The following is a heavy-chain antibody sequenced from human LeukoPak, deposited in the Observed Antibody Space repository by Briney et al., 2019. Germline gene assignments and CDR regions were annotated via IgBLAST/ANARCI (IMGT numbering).Heavy chain of an antibody. Sequence: PGGSLRLSCSASGFTFSSYAMHWVRQAPGKGLEYVSAISSNGGSTYYADSVKGRFTISRDNSKNTLYLQMSSLRAEDRAVYYCVKAGGRSYYYDSSGYPPDYWGQGTLVTVSS. V-gene: IGHV3-64D*06. CDR2: ISSNGGST. CDR3: VKAGGRSYYYDSSGYPPDY. J-gene: IGHJ4*02. D-gene: IGHD3-22*01. CDR1: GFTFSSYA.